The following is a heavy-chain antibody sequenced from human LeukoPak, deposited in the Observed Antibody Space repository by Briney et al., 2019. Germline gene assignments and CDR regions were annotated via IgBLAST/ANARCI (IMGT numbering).Heavy chain of an antibody. CDR2: ISGSGGST. D-gene: IGHD5-24*01. Sequence: PGGSLRLSCAASGFTFSSYAMNWVRQAPGKGLEWVSAISGSGGSTYYADSVKGRFTISGDNSKNTLFLQMNSLRAEDTAVYYCAKDLRRSWRNFDYWGQGTLVTVSS. CDR3: AKDLRRSWRNFDY. CDR1: GFTFSSYA. J-gene: IGHJ4*02. V-gene: IGHV3-23*01.